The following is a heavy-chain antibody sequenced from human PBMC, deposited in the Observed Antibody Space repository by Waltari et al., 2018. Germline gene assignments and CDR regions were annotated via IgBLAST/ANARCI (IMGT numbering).Heavy chain of an antibody. J-gene: IGHJ5*02. CDR2: NSGNKGHT. Sequence: QVQLVQSGAEVKKPGASLKVSCKASGYIFTNYGISWVRQAPGQGLEWMGWNSGNKGHTNIEQKVLGRRTMAKDTSTNTGYMELSRLTSDDTAVYYCAKDRHQLIEEGFLLALDPWGQGTLVTVSS. CDR3: AKDRHQLIEEGFLLALDP. D-gene: IGHD2-2*01. V-gene: IGHV1-18*04. CDR1: GYIFTNYG.